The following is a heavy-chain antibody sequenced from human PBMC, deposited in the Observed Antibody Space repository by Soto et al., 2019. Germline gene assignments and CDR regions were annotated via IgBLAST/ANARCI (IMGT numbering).Heavy chain of an antibody. CDR1: GYPFPSFE. CDR3: AKESNHYQDFFQN. D-gene: IGHD2-2*01. CDR2: ISNAGSGNT. Sequence: ASVKVSCKTSGYPFPSFEVHWIRQAPGQRPEWMGGISNAGSGNTKYSQKFQDRLTITGDKRATTVYMALSSLTSEDTATYYCAKESNHYQDFFQNWGQGTQVTVS. J-gene: IGHJ4*02. V-gene: IGHV1-3*01.